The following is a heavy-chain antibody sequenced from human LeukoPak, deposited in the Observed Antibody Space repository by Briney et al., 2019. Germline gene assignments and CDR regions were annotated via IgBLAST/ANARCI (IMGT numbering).Heavy chain of an antibody. D-gene: IGHD6-19*01. Sequence: GGSLRLSCAASGFALRSYTVTWVRQAPGKGLEWVSSISSTSAYIYYAKSVKGRFSISRDNVDNVVHLQMSSLRNEDTAFYYCARVAVAGPTGWFDSWGQGTLVTVSS. V-gene: IGHV3-21*01. J-gene: IGHJ5*01. CDR2: ISSTSAYI. CDR3: ARVAVAGPTGWFDS. CDR1: GFALRSYT.